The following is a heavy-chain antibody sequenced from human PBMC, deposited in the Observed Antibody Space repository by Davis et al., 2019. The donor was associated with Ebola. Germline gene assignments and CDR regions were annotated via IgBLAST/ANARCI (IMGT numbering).Heavy chain of an antibody. J-gene: IGHJ3*02. Sequence: PGGSLRLSCAASGFTFSSYAMSWVRQAPGKGLEWVSTISGSGGSTYYADSVKGRFTISRDNSKNTLYLQMNSLRAEDTAVYYCAKDLGSRSHLFDAFDMWGLGTMVTVSS. V-gene: IGHV3-23*01. CDR1: GFTFSSYA. D-gene: IGHD6-6*01. CDR2: ISGSGGST. CDR3: AKDLGSRSHLFDAFDM.